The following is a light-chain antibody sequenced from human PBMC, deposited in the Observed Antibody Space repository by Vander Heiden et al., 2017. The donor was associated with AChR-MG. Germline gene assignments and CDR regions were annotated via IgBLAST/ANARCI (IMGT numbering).Light chain of an antibody. CDR2: DAS. J-gene: IGKJ1*01. CDR3: QQYNSYPWT. CDR1: QSISSW. V-gene: IGKV1-5*01. Sequence: DIQMTQSPSTLSASVGDRVTITCRASQSISSWLAWYQQKPGKAPKPLIYDASSLESGVPSRFSGSVSGTEFTLTISSLQPDDFATYDCQQYNSYPWTFGQGTKVEIK.